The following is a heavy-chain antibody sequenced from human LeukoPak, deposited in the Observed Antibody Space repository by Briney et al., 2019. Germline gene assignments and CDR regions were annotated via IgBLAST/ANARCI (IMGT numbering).Heavy chain of an antibody. V-gene: IGHV3-21*01. Sequence: PGGSLRLSCAASGFTFSSYNMNWVRQAPGKGLEWVSFISTSSSYIYYADSVKGRFTISRDNAKNSLYLQMNSLRAEDTAVYYCARDRRGWTGDYYYYYYMDVWGKGTTVTVSS. CDR1: GFTFSSYN. CDR3: ARDRRGWTGDYYYYYYMDV. J-gene: IGHJ6*03. D-gene: IGHD6-19*01. CDR2: ISTSSSYI.